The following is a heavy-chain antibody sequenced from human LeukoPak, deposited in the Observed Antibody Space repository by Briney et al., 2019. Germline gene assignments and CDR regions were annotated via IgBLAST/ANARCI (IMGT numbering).Heavy chain of an antibody. CDR3: ARDRDGYNYRFDY. CDR2: INPNSGGA. J-gene: IGHJ4*02. CDR1: GYTFTGYY. D-gene: IGHD5-24*01. V-gene: IGHV1-2*02. Sequence: ASVKVSCKASGYTFTGYYMHWVRQAPGQGLEWMGWINPNSGGANYAQKFQGRVTMTRDTSISTAYMELSRLRSDDTAVYYCARDRDGYNYRFDYWGQGTLVTVSS.